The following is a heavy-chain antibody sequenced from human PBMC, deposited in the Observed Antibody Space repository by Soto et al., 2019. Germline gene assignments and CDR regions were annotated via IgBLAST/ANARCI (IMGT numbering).Heavy chain of an antibody. Sequence: QVQLQESGPGLVKPSETLSLTCTVSGGSISSYYWSWIRQPPGKGLEWIGYIYYSGSTNYNPSLKSRVTISVDTSKNQFSLKLSSVTAADTAVYYCARGIQLWESWFDPWGQGTLVTFSS. CDR1: GGSISSYY. J-gene: IGHJ5*02. CDR3: ARGIQLWESWFDP. CDR2: IYYSGST. D-gene: IGHD5-18*01. V-gene: IGHV4-59*01.